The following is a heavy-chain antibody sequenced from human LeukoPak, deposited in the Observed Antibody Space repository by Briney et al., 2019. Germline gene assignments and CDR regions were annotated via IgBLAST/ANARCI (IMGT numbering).Heavy chain of an antibody. CDR3: AMNWNCDY. Sequence: GGSLRLSCSASGFTFSSYAMLWVRQAPGKGLECVSAISSGGSTHYADSVKGRFTISRDDSENTLYLQMTSLRTENTAVYYCAMNWNCDYWGQGTLVTVSS. CDR1: GFTFSSYA. D-gene: IGHD1-1*01. CDR2: ISSGGST. J-gene: IGHJ4*02. V-gene: IGHV3-64D*09.